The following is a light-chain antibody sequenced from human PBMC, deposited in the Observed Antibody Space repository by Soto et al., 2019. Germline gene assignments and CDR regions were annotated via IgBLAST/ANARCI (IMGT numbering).Light chain of an antibody. J-gene: IGKJ5*01. CDR2: AAS. Sequence: IQMTQSPSSLSASVGDRVTITCRASQSINNYLNWYQQKPGKAPNLLIYAASTLQSGVPPRFSGSGSGTDFTLTISSVAPDDLATYYCQQSSTTPITFGQGTRLEIK. V-gene: IGKV1-39*01. CDR1: QSINNY. CDR3: QQSSTTPIT.